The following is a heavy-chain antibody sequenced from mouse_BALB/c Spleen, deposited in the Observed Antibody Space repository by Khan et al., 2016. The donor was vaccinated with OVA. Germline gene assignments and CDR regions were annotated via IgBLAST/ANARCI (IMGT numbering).Heavy chain of an antibody. CDR1: GYSFTVYY. CDR3: ARGYDFFAY. D-gene: IGHD2-14*01. CDR2: VNPNNGDT. J-gene: IGHJ3*01. Sequence: VQLQQSGLDLVKPGASVKISCKVSGYSFTVYYLNWVKQSLGKGPEWIGRVNPNNGDTNYNQKFKDKAILTVAKSSTTASMELRSLTSEDSAVFYCARGYDFFAYWGQGTLVTVSA. V-gene: IGHV1-26*01.